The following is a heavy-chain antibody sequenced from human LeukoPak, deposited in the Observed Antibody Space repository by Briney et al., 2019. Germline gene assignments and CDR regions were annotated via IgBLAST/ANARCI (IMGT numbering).Heavy chain of an antibody. V-gene: IGHV1-18*01. CDR1: GYTFTSYG. CDR3: ARAVPAAKGLYYYYGMDV. D-gene: IGHD2-2*01. CDR2: ISAYNGNT. Sequence: GASVKVSCKASGYTFTSYGISWVRLAPGQGLEWMGWISAYNGNTNYAQKLQGRVTMTTDTSTSTAYMELRSLRSDDTAVYYCARAVPAAKGLYYYYGMDVWGQGTTVTVSS. J-gene: IGHJ6*02.